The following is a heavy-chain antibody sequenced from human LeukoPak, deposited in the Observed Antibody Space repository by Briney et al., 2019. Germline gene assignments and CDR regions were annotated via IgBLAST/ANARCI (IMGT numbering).Heavy chain of an antibody. J-gene: IGHJ4*02. V-gene: IGHV4-59*01. CDR1: GGSISSYY. CDR3: ASFFGLGGDFDY. Sequence: SETLSLTCTVSGGSISSYYWSWIRQPPGKGLEWIGYIYYSGSTNYNPSLKSRVTISVDTSKNQFSLKLSSVTAADTAVYYCASFFGLGGDFDYWGQGTLVTVSS. CDR2: IYYSGST. D-gene: IGHD3/OR15-3a*01.